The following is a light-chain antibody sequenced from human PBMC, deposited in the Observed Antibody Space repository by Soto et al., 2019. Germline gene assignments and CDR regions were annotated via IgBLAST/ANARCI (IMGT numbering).Light chain of an antibody. CDR2: GAS. CDR1: QSVSINS. Sequence: EIVLTQSPGTLSVSPGERATLSCRASQSVSINSLVWYQQKPGQAPRLLFYGASIRATGIRDRFSGSGSGTDFTLTISRLEPEDFGVYYCQHYGSSPPMYTFGQGTKLEIK. V-gene: IGKV3-20*01. J-gene: IGKJ2*01. CDR3: QHYGSSPPMYT.